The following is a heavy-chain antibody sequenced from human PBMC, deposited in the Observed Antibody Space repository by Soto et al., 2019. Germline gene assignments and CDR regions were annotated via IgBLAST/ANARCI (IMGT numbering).Heavy chain of an antibody. Sequence: QVQLVQSGAEVKKPGASVRVSCEASGYTFTTYYIHWVRQAPGQGLEGRGMINPSGGSKNYAQRFQGRVTMTREAYTSTVSMEMSSLRYEDTAIYYCARAWCSGGSCGGDHYYYSMDFWGQGTTVTVSS. V-gene: IGHV1-46*01. CDR2: INPSGGSK. J-gene: IGHJ6*02. D-gene: IGHD2-15*01. CDR1: GYTFTTYY. CDR3: ARAWCSGGSCGGDHYYYSMDF.